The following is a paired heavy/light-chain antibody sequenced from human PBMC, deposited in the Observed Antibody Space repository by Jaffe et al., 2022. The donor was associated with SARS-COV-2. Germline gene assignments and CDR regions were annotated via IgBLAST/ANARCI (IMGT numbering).Light chain of an antibody. Sequence: DIQMTQSPSSLSASVGDRVTITCRASQGIRNDLGWYQQKPGKAPKRLIYAASSLQSGVPSRFSGSGSGTEFTLTISSLQPEDFATYYCLQYNSYPWTFGQGTKVEIK. CDR2: AAS. J-gene: IGKJ1*01. CDR1: QGIRND. V-gene: IGKV1-17*01. CDR3: LQYNSYPWT.
Heavy chain of an antibody. J-gene: IGHJ4*02. D-gene: IGHD3-22*01. CDR3: AKDFDYYDSSGYHTRPFEY. CDR2: INYSGGTT. Sequence: EVQLLESGGGLVQPGGSPRLSCAASGFTFSSYAMSWVRQAPGKGLEWVSTINYSGGTTYYADSVKGRFTISRSNSKNTLYLQMNSLRAEDTAVYYCAKDFDYYDSSGYHTRPFEYWGQGTLVTVSS. V-gene: IGHV3-23*01. CDR1: GFTFSSYA.